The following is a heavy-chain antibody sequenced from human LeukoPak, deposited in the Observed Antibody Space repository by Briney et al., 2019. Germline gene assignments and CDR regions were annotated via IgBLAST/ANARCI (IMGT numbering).Heavy chain of an antibody. CDR3: ARELVGATRYYYGMDV. Sequence: ASVKVSCTASGYTFTGYYMQWVRQAPGQGLEWMGWINPNSGGTNYAQKFQGRVTMTRDTSISTAYMELSRLRSDDTAVYYCARELVGATRYYYGMDVWGQGTTVTVSS. CDR1: GYTFTGYY. J-gene: IGHJ6*02. D-gene: IGHD1-26*01. CDR2: INPNSGGT. V-gene: IGHV1-2*02.